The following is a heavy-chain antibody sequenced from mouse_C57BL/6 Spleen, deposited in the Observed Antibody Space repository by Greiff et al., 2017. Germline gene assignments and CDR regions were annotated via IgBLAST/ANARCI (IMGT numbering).Heavy chain of an antibody. J-gene: IGHJ3*01. CDR3: ARSGGWLLPFAY. Sequence: VQLQQSGAELVRPGSSVKLSCKASGYTFTSYWMDWVKQRPGQGLEWIGNIYPSDSETHYNQKFKDKATLTVDKSSSTAYMQLSSLTSEDSAVYYCARSGGWLLPFAYWGQGTLVTVSA. V-gene: IGHV1-61*01. D-gene: IGHD2-3*01. CDR1: GYTFTSYW. CDR2: IYPSDSET.